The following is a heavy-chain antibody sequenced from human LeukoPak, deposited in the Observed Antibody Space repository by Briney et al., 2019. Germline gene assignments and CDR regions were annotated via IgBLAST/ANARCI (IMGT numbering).Heavy chain of an antibody. CDR2: IWYDGNNK. V-gene: IGHV3-33*01. Sequence: GGSLRLSCAASGFTFSSYGMHWVRQAPGKGLEWVALIWYDGNNKYYADSVKGRFTISRDNSKNALYLQLNSLGAEDTAVYYCARDRNFPAYYFNFWGQGALVTVSS. CDR3: ARDRNFPAYYFNF. D-gene: IGHD3-10*01. CDR1: GFTFSSYG. J-gene: IGHJ4*02.